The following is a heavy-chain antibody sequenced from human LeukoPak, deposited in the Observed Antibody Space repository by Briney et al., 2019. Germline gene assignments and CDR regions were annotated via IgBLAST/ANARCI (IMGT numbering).Heavy chain of an antibody. CDR2: IYYSGST. CDR1: GGSVSFYY. CDR3: ARDARGSSYMDV. Sequence: SETLSLTCTVSGGSVSFYYRSWIRQPPGKGLEWIGYIYYSGSTNYNPSLKSRVTISVDTSKNQFSLKVSSVTAADTAVYHCARDARGSSYMDVWGQGTTVTVSS. V-gene: IGHV4-59*02. D-gene: IGHD3-10*01. J-gene: IGHJ6*02.